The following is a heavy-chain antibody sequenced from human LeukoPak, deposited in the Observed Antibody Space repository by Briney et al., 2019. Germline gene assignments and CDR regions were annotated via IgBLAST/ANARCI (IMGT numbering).Heavy chain of an antibody. J-gene: IGHJ4*02. V-gene: IGHV3-30*18. D-gene: IGHD2-2*01. Sequence: AGGSLRLSCAASGFTFSSYGMHWVRQAPGKGLEWVAVISYDGSNKYYADSVKGRFTISGDNSKNTLYLQMNSLRAEDTAVYYCAKDITRHIVVVPAAFDYWGQGTLVTVSS. CDR1: GFTFSSYG. CDR2: ISYDGSNK. CDR3: AKDITRHIVVVPAAFDY.